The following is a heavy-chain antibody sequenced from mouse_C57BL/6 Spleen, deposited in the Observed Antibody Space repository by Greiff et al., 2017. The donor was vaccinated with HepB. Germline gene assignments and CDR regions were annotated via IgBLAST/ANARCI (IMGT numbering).Heavy chain of an antibody. CDR1: GYSITSGYY. V-gene: IGHV3-6*01. D-gene: IGHD2-14*01. J-gene: IGHJ1*03. CDR3: ARIPWVLWYFDV. Sequence: EVQLQESGPGLVKPSQSLSLTCSVTGYSITSGYYWNWIRQFPGNKLEWMGYISYDGSNNYNPSLKNRISITRDTSKNQFFLKLNSVTTEDTATYYCARIPWVLWYFDVWGTGTTVTVSS. CDR2: ISYDGSN.